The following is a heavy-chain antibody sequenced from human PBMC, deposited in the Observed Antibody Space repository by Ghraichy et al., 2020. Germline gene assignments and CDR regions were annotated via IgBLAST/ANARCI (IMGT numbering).Heavy chain of an antibody. CDR1: GYSFTNYW. J-gene: IGHJ4*02. V-gene: IGHV5-51*01. Sequence: GESLNISCKGSGYSFTNYWIGWVRQMPGKGLEWMGIVYPGDSDTKYSPSFQGQVTISVDKSITTAYLQWSSPKASDTAMYYCARQEHGYTTSFNYFDYWGQGTLVTVSP. CDR2: VYPGDSDT. D-gene: IGHD5-18*01. CDR3: ARQEHGYTTSFNYFDY.